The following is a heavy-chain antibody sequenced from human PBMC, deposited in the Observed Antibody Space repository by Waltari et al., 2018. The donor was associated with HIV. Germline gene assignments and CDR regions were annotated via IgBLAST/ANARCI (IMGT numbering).Heavy chain of an antibody. CDR2: IKEEGSEK. Sequence: EVQLVESGGGLVQPGGSLRLSCAASGFTFSNFWMSWVRQAPGKGLGWLGKIKEEGSEKYYVGSGKGRFTISRDNAKNSLDLQMNSLRAEDTAVYYCASPAIRAGMDVWGQGTTVTVSS. D-gene: IGHD2-2*02. CDR1: GFTFSNFW. V-gene: IGHV3-7*01. J-gene: IGHJ6*02. CDR3: ASPAIRAGMDV.